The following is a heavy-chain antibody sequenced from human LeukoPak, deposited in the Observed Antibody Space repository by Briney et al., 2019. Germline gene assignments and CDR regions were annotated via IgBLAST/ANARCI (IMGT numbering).Heavy chain of an antibody. V-gene: IGHV4-34*01. D-gene: IGHD2-15*01. CDR1: GGSFSGYY. CDR3: ARGPRRIVVVVAATRFDY. CDR2: IDHSGST. Sequence: SETLSLTCAVYGGSFSGYYWSWIRQPPGKGLGWIGEIDHSGSTNYNPSLKSRVTISVDTSKNQFSLKLSSVTAADTAVYYCARGPRRIVVVVAATRFDYWGQGTLVTVSS. J-gene: IGHJ4*02.